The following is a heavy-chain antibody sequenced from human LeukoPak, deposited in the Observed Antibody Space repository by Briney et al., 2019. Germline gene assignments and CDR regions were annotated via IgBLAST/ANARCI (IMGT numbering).Heavy chain of an antibody. V-gene: IGHV4-34*01. Sequence: SETLSLTCAVYGGSFSGYYWSWIRQPPGKGLEWIGEISHSGSTNYNPSLKSRVTISVDTSKNQFSLKLSSVTAADTAVYYCAKWNDSGPYFDYWGQGTLVTVSS. CDR2: ISHSGST. D-gene: IGHD1-1*01. CDR3: AKWNDSGPYFDY. J-gene: IGHJ4*02. CDR1: GGSFSGYY.